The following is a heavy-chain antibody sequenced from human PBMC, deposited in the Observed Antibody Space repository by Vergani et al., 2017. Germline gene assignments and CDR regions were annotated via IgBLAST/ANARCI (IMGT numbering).Heavy chain of an antibody. CDR3: ARRSGIVYDIFSGTQYFFDF. D-gene: IGHD3-9*01. CDR1: GAYVGSGGYY. Sequence: QLQESGPGLVKASQTLSLTCSVSGAYVGSGGYYWSWVRQRPGKGLEWIGSIYRTGRTHFNPSLKSRVTISVDTSNNHFSLRLNSLTAADTAVYYCARRSGIVYDIFSGTQYFFDFWGQGTLVTVSS. J-gene: IGHJ4*02. CDR2: IYRTGRT. V-gene: IGHV4-39*07.